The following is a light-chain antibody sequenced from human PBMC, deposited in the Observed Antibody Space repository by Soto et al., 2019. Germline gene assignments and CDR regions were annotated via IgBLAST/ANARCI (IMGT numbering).Light chain of an antibody. CDR1: SSDVGGYNY. J-gene: IGLJ2*01. CDR2: DVT. Sequence: QSVLTQPASVSGSPGQSITISCTGTSSDVGGYNYVSWYQQHPDKAPKLMIYDVTNRPSGVSTRFSGSKSANTASLTISGLQAEDEADYYCSSFTSSNTRVVFGGGTQLTVL. V-gene: IGLV2-14*03. CDR3: SSFTSSNTRVV.